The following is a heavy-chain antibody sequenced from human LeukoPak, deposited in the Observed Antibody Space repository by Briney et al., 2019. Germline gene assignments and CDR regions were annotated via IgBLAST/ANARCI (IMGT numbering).Heavy chain of an antibody. CDR1: GFTVSSNY. Sequence: QAGGSLRLSCAASGFTVSSNYMSWVRQAPGKGLEWVSVIYSGGSTYYADSVKGRFTISRDNSKNTLYLQMNSLRAEDTAVYYCARKGSGSYLDYWGQGTLATVSS. D-gene: IGHD1-26*01. CDR2: IYSGGST. CDR3: ARKGSGSYLDY. V-gene: IGHV3-53*01. J-gene: IGHJ4*02.